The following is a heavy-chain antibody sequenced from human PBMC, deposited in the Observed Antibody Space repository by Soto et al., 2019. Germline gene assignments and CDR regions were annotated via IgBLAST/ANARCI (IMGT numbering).Heavy chain of an antibody. D-gene: IGHD3-16*02. CDR1: GGSFSGYY. J-gene: IGHJ4*02. V-gene: IGHV4-34*01. CDR2: INHSGST. Sequence: SETLSLTCAVYGGSFSGYYWSWIRQPPGKGLEWIGEINHSGSTNYNPSLKSRVTISVDTSKNQFSLKLSSVTAADTAVYYCARVRIMITFGGVIVRKYFDYWGQGTLVTVSS. CDR3: ARVRIMITFGGVIVRKYFDY.